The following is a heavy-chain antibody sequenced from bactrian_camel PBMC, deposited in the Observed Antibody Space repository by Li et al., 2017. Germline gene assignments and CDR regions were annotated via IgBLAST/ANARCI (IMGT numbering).Heavy chain of an antibody. D-gene: IGHD2*01. CDR3: VRDPAVRCSGGYCFVNSDTEKGPPY. CDR2: IDTAGAP. CDR1: GYSGETVSSQC. J-gene: IGHJ4*01. V-gene: IGHV3S1*01. Sequence: HVQLVESGGGSVQPGGSLRLSCKVSGYSGETVSSQCMAWFRQAPGKERKGVAAIDTAGAPTYTYAVAGRFTISKDNVKNTLYLQMNDLKSEDTAMYYCVRDPAVRCSGGYCFVNSDTEKGPPYWGQGTQVTVS.